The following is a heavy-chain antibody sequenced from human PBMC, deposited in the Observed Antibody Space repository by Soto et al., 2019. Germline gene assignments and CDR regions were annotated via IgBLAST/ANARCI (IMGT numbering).Heavy chain of an antibody. Sequence: WASVKVSCKASGGTFSSYAISWVRQAPGQGLEWMGGIIPIFGTANYAQKFQGRVTITADESTSTAYMELSSLRSEDTAVYYCARGFRSEPTHAFDIWGQGTMVTVSS. J-gene: IGHJ3*02. CDR2: IIPIFGTA. CDR1: GGTFSSYA. V-gene: IGHV1-69*13. CDR3: ARGFRSEPTHAFDI.